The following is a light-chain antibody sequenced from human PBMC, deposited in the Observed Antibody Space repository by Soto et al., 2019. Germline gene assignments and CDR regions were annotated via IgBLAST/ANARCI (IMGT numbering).Light chain of an antibody. J-gene: IGKJ1*01. CDR3: QQYGSSGT. Sequence: EILLTQSPGTLSLSHGASATLTCRSSQSVSNNYLAWYQQKPGQAPRLLIYGASNRATGIPDRFSGSGSGTDFTLTISRLEPEDIAVYYCQQYGSSGTFGQGTKVDIK. CDR1: QSVSNNY. CDR2: GAS. V-gene: IGKV3-20*01.